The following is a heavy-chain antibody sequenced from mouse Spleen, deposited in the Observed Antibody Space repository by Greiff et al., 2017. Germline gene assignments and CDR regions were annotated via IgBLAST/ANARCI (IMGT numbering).Heavy chain of an antibody. J-gene: IGHJ3*01. D-gene: IGHD2-1*01. V-gene: IGHV5-9*04. CDR2: ISSGGGNT. CDR3: ARRSYGNYVAWFAY. Sequence: EVKLMESGGGLVKLGGSLKLSCAASGFTFSSYAMSWVRQTPEKRLEWVATISSGGGNTYYPDSVKGRFTISRDNAKNTLYLQMSSLKSEDTAMYYCARRSYGNYVAWFAYWGQGTLVTVSA. CDR1: GFTFSSYA.